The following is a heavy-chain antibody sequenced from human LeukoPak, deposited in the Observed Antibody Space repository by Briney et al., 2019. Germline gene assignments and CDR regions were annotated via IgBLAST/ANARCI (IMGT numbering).Heavy chain of an antibody. V-gene: IGHV3-48*03. CDR2: ISSSGSTI. Sequence: GGSLRLSCAASGFTFSSYEMNWVRQAPGKGLEWVSYISSSGSTIYCADSVKGRFTISRYNAKNSLYLQMNSLRAEDTAVYYCAIGGTRGIYSGYDPFDYWGQGTLVTVSS. CDR1: GFTFSSYE. J-gene: IGHJ4*02. D-gene: IGHD5-12*01. CDR3: AIGGTRGIYSGYDPFDY.